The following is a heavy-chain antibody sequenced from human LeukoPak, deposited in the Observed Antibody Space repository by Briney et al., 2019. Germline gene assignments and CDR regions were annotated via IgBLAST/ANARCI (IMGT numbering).Heavy chain of an antibody. CDR2: ISAYNGNT. V-gene: IGHV1-18*01. J-gene: IGHJ6*03. Sequence: ASVKVSCKASGYTFTSYGISWVRQAPGQGLEWMGWISAYNGNTNYAQKLQGRVTMTTDTSTSTAYMELRSLRSDDTAVYYCARDPVVPAAIRETYYYYYYMDVWGKGTTVTVSS. D-gene: IGHD2-2*01. CDR3: ARDPVVPAAIRETYYYYYYMDV. CDR1: GYTFTSYG.